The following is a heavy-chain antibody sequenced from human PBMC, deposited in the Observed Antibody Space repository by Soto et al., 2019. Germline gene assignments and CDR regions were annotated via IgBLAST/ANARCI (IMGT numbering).Heavy chain of an antibody. CDR2: IYCIGST. CDR3: AGQQILTGNYSS. J-gene: IGHJ4*02. CDR1: GGSISSSSYS. Sequence: PSETLSLTCTVSGGSISSSSYSWGWIRQAPGKGLESIGSIYCIGSTYYNPSLNSRVTISVDTSNNQFSLKLSSVTAADTAVYYCAGQQILTGNYSSWGQGTLVTVSS. D-gene: IGHD3-9*01. V-gene: IGHV4-39*01.